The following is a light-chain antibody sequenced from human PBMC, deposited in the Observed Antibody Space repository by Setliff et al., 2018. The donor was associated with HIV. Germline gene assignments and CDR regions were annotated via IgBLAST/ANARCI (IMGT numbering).Light chain of an antibody. V-gene: IGLV2-23*02. Sequence: QSALTQPASVSGSTGQSITISCTGTSSDGGNYKLVSWYQQHPGKAPRLMISEVSKRPSGVSNRFSGSKSGNTASLTISGLQAEDEADYFCCSYAGSSTVFGTGTKV. CDR2: EVS. J-gene: IGLJ1*01. CDR1: SSDGGNYKL. CDR3: CSYAGSSTV.